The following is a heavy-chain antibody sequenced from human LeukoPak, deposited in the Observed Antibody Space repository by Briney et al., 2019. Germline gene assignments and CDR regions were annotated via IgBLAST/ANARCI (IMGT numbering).Heavy chain of an antibody. CDR1: GFTFSSYG. V-gene: IGHV3-21*01. CDR3: ARAYGGNAYYFDY. D-gene: IGHD4-23*01. Sequence: GRSLRLSCAASGFTFSSYGMHWVRQAPGKGLEWVSSISSSSSYIYYADSVKGRFTISRDNAKNSPYLQMNSLRAEDTAVYYCARAYGGNAYYFDYWGQGTLVTVSS. CDR2: ISSSSSYI. J-gene: IGHJ4*02.